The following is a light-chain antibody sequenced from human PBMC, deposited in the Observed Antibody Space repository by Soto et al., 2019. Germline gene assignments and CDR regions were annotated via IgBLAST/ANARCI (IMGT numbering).Light chain of an antibody. CDR1: SSNIGSNT. V-gene: IGLV1-44*01. CDR3: AAWDDSLNGPGYV. J-gene: IGLJ1*01. Sequence: QSVLTQPPSASGTPGQRVTISCSGSSSNIGSNTVNWYQQLPGTAPKLLIYSNNQRPSGVPDRFSGSKSGTSASLAISGLQPEDEADYYCAAWDDSLNGPGYVFGTGTKLTVL. CDR2: SNN.